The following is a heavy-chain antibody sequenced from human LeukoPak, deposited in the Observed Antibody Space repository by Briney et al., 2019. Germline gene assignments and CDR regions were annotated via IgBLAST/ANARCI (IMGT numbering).Heavy chain of an antibody. D-gene: IGHD4-17*01. J-gene: IGHJ4*02. CDR1: GFDFTRDW. CDR2: IFPDDSDT. Sequence: HGEPLKISCRFSGFDFTRDWIGWVRLMPGKGLEWMGIIFPDDSDTRYSPSFQGQVTLSADKSISTAYLQWSSLKASDTAIYYCARRDPTTVTAFDYWGQGTLVTVSS. CDR3: ARRDPTTVTAFDY. V-gene: IGHV5-51*01.